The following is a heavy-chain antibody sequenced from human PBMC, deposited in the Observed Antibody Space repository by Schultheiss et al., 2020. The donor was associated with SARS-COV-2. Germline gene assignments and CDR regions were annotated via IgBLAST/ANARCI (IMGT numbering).Heavy chain of an antibody. V-gene: IGHV4-34*01. CDR3: ASYGDHYYFQH. J-gene: IGHJ4*02. D-gene: IGHD4-17*01. CDR1: GGSFSGYY. Sequence: SETLSLTCAVYGGSFSGYYWSWIRQPPGKGLEWIGEINHSGSTNYNPSLKSRVTISVDTSKNQFSLKLSSVTAADTAVYYCASYGDHYYFQHWGQGTLVTVSS. CDR2: INHSGST.